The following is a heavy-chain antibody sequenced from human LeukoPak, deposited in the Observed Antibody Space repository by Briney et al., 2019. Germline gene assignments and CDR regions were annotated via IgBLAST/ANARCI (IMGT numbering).Heavy chain of an antibody. CDR2: ISGGGSST. Sequence: GGSLRLSCAASGFTFYNYAMSWVRQAPGKGLEWVSLISGGGSSTYYADSVKGWFTISRDNSKNTLYLQMNSLRAEDTAVYYCAKPPRGYSWYFDYWGQGTLVTVSS. V-gene: IGHV3-23*01. J-gene: IGHJ4*02. CDR3: AKPPRGYSWYFDY. CDR1: GFTFYNYA. D-gene: IGHD5-18*01.